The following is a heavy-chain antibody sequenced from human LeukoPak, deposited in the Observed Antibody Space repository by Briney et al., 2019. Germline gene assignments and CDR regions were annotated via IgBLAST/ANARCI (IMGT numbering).Heavy chain of an antibody. CDR2: INHRGST. V-gene: IGHV4-34*01. CDR3: ARVTGYGGDSLRY. D-gene: IGHD4-23*01. Sequence: NPSETLSLTCSVDGGSFIGYYWTWIRQAPGKGLEWIGEINHRGSTNYSPSLESRLTLSIDTSKKQFSLHLTSLTDADTAVYYCARVTGYGGDSLRYWGQGTLVTVSS. J-gene: IGHJ4*02. CDR1: GGSFIGYY.